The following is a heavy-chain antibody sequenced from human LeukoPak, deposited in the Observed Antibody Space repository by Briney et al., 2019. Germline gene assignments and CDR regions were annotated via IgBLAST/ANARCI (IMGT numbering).Heavy chain of an antibody. CDR3: GRLTASGSTASGLNYFHS. CDR1: GFTFTTYW. Sequence: PGGSLRLSCAASGFTFTTYWMSWVRQAPGKGLEWVANIKRDGSEQFYVDSVKGRFTISRDNAKNSLYLQLNSLRAEDTAVYYCGRLTASGSTASGLNYFHSWGQGTLVTVSS. CDR2: IKRDGSEQ. J-gene: IGHJ4*02. D-gene: IGHD1-7*01. V-gene: IGHV3-7*01.